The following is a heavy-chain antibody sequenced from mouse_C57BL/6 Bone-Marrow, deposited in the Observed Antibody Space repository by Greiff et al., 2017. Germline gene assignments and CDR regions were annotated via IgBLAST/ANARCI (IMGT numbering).Heavy chain of an antibody. CDR2: IDPSDSYT. D-gene: IGHD2-3*01. J-gene: IGHJ2*01. Sequence: QVQCKQPGAELVMPGASVKLSCKASGYTFTSYWMHWVKQRPGQGLEWIGEIDPSDSYTNYNQKFKGKSTLTVDKSSSTAYMQLSSLTSGVSAVYYCARSRTYDTYYFDYWGQGTTLTVSS. CDR3: ARSRTYDTYYFDY. V-gene: IGHV1-69*01. CDR1: GYTFTSYW.